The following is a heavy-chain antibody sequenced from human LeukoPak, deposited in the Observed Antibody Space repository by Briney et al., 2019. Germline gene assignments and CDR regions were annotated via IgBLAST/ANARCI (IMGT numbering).Heavy chain of an antibody. CDR3: AIDPISSNWPRGHFFDP. CDR2: INPNGGGT. CDR1: GYRFISYY. V-gene: IGHV1-46*01. Sequence: ASVRIFCKASGYRFISYYVNWLRQAPGQGLEWMGIINPNGGGTTYTGKFQGRVTMTRDTSTSTVYMELSSLRPDDTAVYYCAIDPISSNWPRGHFFDPWGQGTLVTVSS. D-gene: IGHD3-3*02. J-gene: IGHJ5*02.